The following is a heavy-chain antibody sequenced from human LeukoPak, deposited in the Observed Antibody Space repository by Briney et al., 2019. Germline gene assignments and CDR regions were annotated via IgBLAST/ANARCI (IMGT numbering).Heavy chain of an antibody. V-gene: IGHV3-74*01. CDR3: AAGDYGDYGLDY. J-gene: IGHJ4*02. D-gene: IGHD4-17*01. CDR2: IKSDGSNT. Sequence: GGSLRLSCAASGFTFSSYWMHWVRQAPGKGLVWVSRIKSDGSNTNYADSVKGRFTISRDNAKNTLHLQMNSLRAEDTAVYYCAAGDYGDYGLDYWGQGTLVTVSS. CDR1: GFTFSSYW.